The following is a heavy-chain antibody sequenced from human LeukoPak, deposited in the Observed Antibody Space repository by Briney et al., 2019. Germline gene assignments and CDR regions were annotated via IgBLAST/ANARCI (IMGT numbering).Heavy chain of an antibody. CDR1: GDSISSGDYY. CDR2: ISSSGST. J-gene: IGHJ4*02. Sequence: TSSETLSLTCTVSGDSISSGDYYWSWIRQPAGKGLEWIGRISSSGSTNYNPSLKSRVTMSVDTSKNQFSLKLTSVTAADSAVYYCARNFCTGGSCYINDDWGQGTLVTVSS. V-gene: IGHV4-61*02. CDR3: ARNFCTGGSCYINDD. D-gene: IGHD2-15*01.